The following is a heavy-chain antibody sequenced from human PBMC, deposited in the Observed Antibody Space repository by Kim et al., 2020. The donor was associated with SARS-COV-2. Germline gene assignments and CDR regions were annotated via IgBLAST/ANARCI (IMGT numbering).Heavy chain of an antibody. Sequence: GGSLRLSCAASGFTFSSYSMNWVRQAPGKGLEWVSSISSSSSYIYYADSVKGRFTISRDNAKNSLYLQMNSLRAEDTAVYYCARDGYGSSWYRSDYYYGMDVWGQGTTVTVSS. CDR3: ARDGYGSSWYRSDYYYGMDV. V-gene: IGHV3-21*01. D-gene: IGHD6-13*01. CDR2: ISSSSSYI. J-gene: IGHJ6*02. CDR1: GFTFSSYS.